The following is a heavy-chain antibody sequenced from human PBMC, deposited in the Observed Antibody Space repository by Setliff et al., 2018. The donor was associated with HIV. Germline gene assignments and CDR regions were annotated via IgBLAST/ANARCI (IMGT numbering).Heavy chain of an antibody. CDR1: GYTVTSYG. J-gene: IGHJ4*02. Sequence: RASVKVSCKASGYTVTSYGISWVRQAPGQGPEWMGWINPDNGDTKYSQKFQGRVTITRDTSASTAYMELSSLRSEDTAVYYCARAEGGFSSRGWYNHWGQGTLDTVSS. CDR2: INPDNGDT. V-gene: IGHV1-18*01. CDR3: ARAEGGFSSRGWYNH. D-gene: IGHD6-19*01.